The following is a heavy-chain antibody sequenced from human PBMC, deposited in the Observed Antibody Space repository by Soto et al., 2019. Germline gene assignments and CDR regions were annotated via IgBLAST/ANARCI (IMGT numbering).Heavy chain of an antibody. CDR2: ISGSGGST. V-gene: IGHV3-23*01. J-gene: IGHJ4*02. CDR1: GFTFSSYA. CDR3: AKGNNYGGNSVSRSYFDY. D-gene: IGHD4-17*01. Sequence: GSLRVSCSASGFTFSSYAMSWVRQAAGKGLEWVSAISGSGGSTYYADSVKGRFTISRDNSKNTLYLQMNSLRAEDTAVYYCAKGNNYGGNSVSRSYFDYWGQGTLVTVYS.